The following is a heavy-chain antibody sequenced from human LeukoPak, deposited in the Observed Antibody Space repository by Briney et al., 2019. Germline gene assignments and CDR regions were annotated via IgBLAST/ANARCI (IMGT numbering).Heavy chain of an antibody. Sequence: PGGSLRLSCAASGFTFSSYVMSWVRQAPGKGREWVSGVSGSGGTTYYADSVKGRFTISRDNSKNTVSLQMNSLRAEDTAVYYCAKDWTGSSVYYFDSWGQGTLVTVSS. CDR1: GFTFSSYV. CDR3: AKDWTGSSVYYFDS. J-gene: IGHJ4*02. V-gene: IGHV3-23*01. CDR2: VSGSGGTT. D-gene: IGHD3/OR15-3a*01.